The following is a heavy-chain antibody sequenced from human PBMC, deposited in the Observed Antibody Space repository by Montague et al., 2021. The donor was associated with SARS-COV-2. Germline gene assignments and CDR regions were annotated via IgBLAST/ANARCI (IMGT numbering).Heavy chain of an antibody. D-gene: IGHD3-9*01. CDR2: ISYDGSNK. J-gene: IGHJ6*03. Sequence: SLRLSCAASGFTFSSYSMHWVRQAPGKGLEWVAVISYDGSNKYYVDSVKGRFTISRDNSKNTLYLQMNSLRAEDTAVYYCARESSSRYYDSLTGYDYYYYLDVWGQGTPVTVPS. CDR3: ARESSSRYYDSLTGYDYYYYLDV. V-gene: IGHV3-30*04. CDR1: GFTFSSYS.